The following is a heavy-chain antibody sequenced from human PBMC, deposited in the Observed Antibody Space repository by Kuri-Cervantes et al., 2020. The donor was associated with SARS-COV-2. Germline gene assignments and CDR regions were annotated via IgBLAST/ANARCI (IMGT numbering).Heavy chain of an antibody. Sequence: ASVKVSCKASGYTFTSYYMHWVRQAPGQGLEWMGIINPSGGSTSHAQKFQGRVTMTRDTSTSTVYMELSSLRSEDTAVYYCARGTGITMVRGVNVDLDYWGQGTLVTVSS. CDR3: ARGTGITMVRGVNVDLDY. V-gene: IGHV1-46*01. D-gene: IGHD3-10*01. CDR2: INPSGGST. J-gene: IGHJ4*02. CDR1: GYTFTSYY.